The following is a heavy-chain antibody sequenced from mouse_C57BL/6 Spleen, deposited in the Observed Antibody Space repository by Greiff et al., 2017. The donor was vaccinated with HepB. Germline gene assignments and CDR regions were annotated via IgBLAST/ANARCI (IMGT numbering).Heavy chain of an antibody. Sequence: QVQLQQPGAELVRPGSSVKLSCKASGYTFTSYWMHWVKQRPIQGLEWIGNIDPSDSETHYNQKFKDKATLTVDKSSSTAYMQLSSLTSEDSAVYYCARRGGMVTTGYYYAMDYWGQGTSVTVSS. V-gene: IGHV1-52*01. CDR3: ARRGGMVTTGYYYAMDY. D-gene: IGHD2-2*01. CDR1: GYTFTSYW. J-gene: IGHJ4*01. CDR2: IDPSDSET.